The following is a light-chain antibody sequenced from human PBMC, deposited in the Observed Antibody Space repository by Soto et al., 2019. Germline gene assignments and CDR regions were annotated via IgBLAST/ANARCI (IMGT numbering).Light chain of an antibody. V-gene: IGKV3-15*01. Sequence: DILMTQSPSTLSVSPGERAPLSCRASQSVSSNLAWHQQKHGQAPRILMYDASTRATGISARFRGSGSGTESTLTISSLPSEDFEVYYCQQYHNWPITFGQGTRLEIK. CDR3: QQYHNWPIT. CDR1: QSVSSN. J-gene: IGKJ5*01. CDR2: DAS.